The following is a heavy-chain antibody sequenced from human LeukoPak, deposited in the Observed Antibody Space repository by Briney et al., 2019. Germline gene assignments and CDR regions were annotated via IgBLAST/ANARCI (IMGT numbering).Heavy chain of an antibody. CDR3: ARAMGFGCSSTSWRRNWFDP. D-gene: IGHD2-2*01. Sequence: GASVTVSFKASGYTFTSYDINWVRQATGQGLEWMGWMNPNSGNTGYAQKFQGRVTMTRNTSISTAYMELSSLRSEDTAVYYCARAMGFGCSSTSWRRNWFDPWGEGTLVTVSS. CDR2: MNPNSGNT. V-gene: IGHV1-8*01. J-gene: IGHJ5*02. CDR1: GYTFTSYD.